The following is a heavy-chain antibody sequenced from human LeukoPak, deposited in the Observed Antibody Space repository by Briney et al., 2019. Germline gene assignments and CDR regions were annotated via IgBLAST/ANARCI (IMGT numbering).Heavy chain of an antibody. V-gene: IGHV4-59*01. J-gene: IGHJ5*02. Sequence: SETLSLTCTVSGGFIRRSYWSCMRQPPGKGLEWIGYISYSGSTNFNPSLKSRVTISVDTSKNQFSLKLSSVTAADTAVYYCAREGAAGTNLNWYDPWGPRTLVTVSS. CDR1: GGFIRRSY. D-gene: IGHD1-1*01. CDR2: ISYSGST. CDR3: AREGAAGTNLNWYDP.